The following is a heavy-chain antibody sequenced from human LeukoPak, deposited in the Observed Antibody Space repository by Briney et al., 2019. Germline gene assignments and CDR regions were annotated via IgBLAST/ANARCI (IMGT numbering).Heavy chain of an antibody. J-gene: IGHJ6*02. D-gene: IGHD2-15*01. V-gene: IGHV3-15*01. CDR2: IKSKTDGGTT. CDR1: GFTFSSYW. CDR3: TLEVVVAATPHYGMDV. Sequence: GGSLRLSCAASGFTFSSYWMSWVRQAPGKGLEWVGRIKSKTDGGTTDYAAPVKGRFTISRDDSKNTLYLQMNSLKTEDTAVYYCTLEVVVAATPHYGMDVWGQGTTVTVSS.